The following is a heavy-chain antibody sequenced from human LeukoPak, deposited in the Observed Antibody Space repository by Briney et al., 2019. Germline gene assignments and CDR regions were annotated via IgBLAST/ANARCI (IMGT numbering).Heavy chain of an antibody. CDR1: GFTFSSYS. CDR3: ARGRTVGALYFDY. D-gene: IGHD1-26*01. V-gene: IGHV3-21*01. CDR2: ISSSSSYI. J-gene: IGHJ4*02. Sequence: GGSLRLSCAASGFTFSSYSMNWVRQAPGMGLEWVSSISSSSSYIYYADSVKGRFTISRDNAKNSLYLQMNSLRAEDTAVYYCARGRTVGALYFDYWGQGTLVTVSS.